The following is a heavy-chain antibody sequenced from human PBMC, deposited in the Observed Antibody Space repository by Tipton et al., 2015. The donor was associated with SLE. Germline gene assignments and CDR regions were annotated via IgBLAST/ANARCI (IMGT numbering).Heavy chain of an antibody. CDR3: TREFLNPVTTVHYYFDL. CDR2: IDYSGST. Sequence: TLSLTCTVSGGSISSGGYYWSWIRQHPGKGLEWIGYIDYSGSTYYNPSLTSRVSISADTSKTRFSLNLSSVTAADTAVYYCTREFLNPVTTVHYYFDLWGRGTLVTVSS. J-gene: IGHJ2*01. CDR1: GGSISSGGYY. V-gene: IGHV4-31*03. D-gene: IGHD4-11*01.